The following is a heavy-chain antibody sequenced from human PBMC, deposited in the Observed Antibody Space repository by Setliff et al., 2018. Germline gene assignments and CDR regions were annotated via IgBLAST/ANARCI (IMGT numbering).Heavy chain of an antibody. Sequence: PGGSLSLSCAASGFTFSSYWMHWVRRAPGKGLVWVSRINTDGSSTTHADSVKGRFTISRDNAKNTLYLQMNSLRAEDTAVYYCARVYHDSPWAFDIWGQGTMVTVSS. V-gene: IGHV3-74*01. CDR1: GFTFSSYW. CDR3: ARVYHDSPWAFDI. CDR2: INTDGSST. J-gene: IGHJ3*02. D-gene: IGHD3-22*01.